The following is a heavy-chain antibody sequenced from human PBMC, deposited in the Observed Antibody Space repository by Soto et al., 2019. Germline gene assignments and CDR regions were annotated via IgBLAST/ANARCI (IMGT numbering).Heavy chain of an antibody. CDR1: GGSISSSSYY. J-gene: IGHJ6*02. CDR3: ARHGPPGLWFGEFPYYYYYGMDV. Sequence: TSETLSLTCTVSGGSISSSSYYWGWIRQTPGKGLEWIGSIYYSGSTYYNPSLKSRVTISVDTSKNQFSLKLSSVTAADTAVYYCARHGPPGLWFGEFPYYYYYGMDVWGQGTTVTVSS. V-gene: IGHV4-39*01. D-gene: IGHD3-10*01. CDR2: IYYSGST.